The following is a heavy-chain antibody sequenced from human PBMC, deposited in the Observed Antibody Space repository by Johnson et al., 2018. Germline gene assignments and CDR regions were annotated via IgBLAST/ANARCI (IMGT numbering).Heavy chain of an antibody. V-gene: IGHV3-66*02. D-gene: IGHD2-21*02. J-gene: IGHJ3*02. Sequence: VQLQESGGGLVQPGGSLRLSCGASGFTVSSNFMSWVRQAPGKGLEWVSVIYIDGSTYYADSVKGRFTISRDNSKNTLFLQMDSLRGEDTAVYYFARLGYCGGGCYSCAFDIWGQGTMVTVSS. CDR2: IYIDGST. CDR3: ARLGYCGGGCYSCAFDI. CDR1: GFTVSSNF.